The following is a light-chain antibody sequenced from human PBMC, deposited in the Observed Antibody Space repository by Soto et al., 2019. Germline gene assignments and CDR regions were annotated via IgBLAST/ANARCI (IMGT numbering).Light chain of an antibody. J-gene: IGLJ1*01. Sequence: QSALTQPASVSGSPGQSITISCTGTSSDVGGYNYVSWYQQHPGKAPKLMIYEVSNRPSGVSNRFSGSKSGNTASLTISGLQAEDEADYYCSSYTSSNTYVFGTGTKV. V-gene: IGLV2-14*01. CDR3: SSYTSSNTYV. CDR2: EVS. CDR1: SSDVGGYNY.